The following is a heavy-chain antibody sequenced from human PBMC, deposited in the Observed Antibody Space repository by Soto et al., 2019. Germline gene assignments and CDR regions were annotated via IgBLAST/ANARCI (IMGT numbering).Heavy chain of an antibody. D-gene: IGHD6-19*01. V-gene: IGHV1-46*01. CDR3: ERNQGSGWPFDY. CDR2: INPSGGST. J-gene: IGHJ4*02. Sequence: ASVKVSCKASGYTFTIYYMHWVRQAPGQGLEWMGIINPSGGSTSYAQKFQGRVTMTRDTSTSTVYMELSSLRSEDTAVYYCERNQGSGWPFDYLGQRNLVSVSS. CDR1: GYTFTIYY.